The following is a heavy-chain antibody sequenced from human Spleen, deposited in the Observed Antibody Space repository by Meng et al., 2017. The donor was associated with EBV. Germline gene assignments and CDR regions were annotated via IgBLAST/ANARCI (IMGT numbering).Heavy chain of an antibody. CDR1: RDSIKNAHW. D-gene: IGHD7-27*01. CDR3: ARRMSGQSATGFDY. Sequence: GPRTVTPWCPLSLRAAVSRDSIKNAHWWIWVRQPPGKGLEWIGEIYHSGSTNYNPSLKTRVTISVDTSRNQISLKVSSVTAADTAVYYCARRMSGQSATGFDYWGQGTLVTVSS. CDR2: IYHSGST. V-gene: IGHV4-4*02. J-gene: IGHJ4*02.